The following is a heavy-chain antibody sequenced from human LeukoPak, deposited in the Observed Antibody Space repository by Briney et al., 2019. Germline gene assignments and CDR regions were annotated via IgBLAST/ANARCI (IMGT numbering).Heavy chain of an antibody. J-gene: IGHJ4*02. V-gene: IGHV4-59*12. D-gene: IGHD3-10*01. CDR1: GGSISGYY. CDR3: SSTTYYYGSGSFPSYYFDY. Sequence: PSETLSLTCTVSGGSISGYYWSWIRQAPGKGLEWIGYIYNSGSLNYNPSLKSRVTIAVDTSENQFSLKLNSVTAADTAVYYCSSTTYYYGSGSFPSYYFDYWGQGALVTVSS. CDR2: IYNSGSL.